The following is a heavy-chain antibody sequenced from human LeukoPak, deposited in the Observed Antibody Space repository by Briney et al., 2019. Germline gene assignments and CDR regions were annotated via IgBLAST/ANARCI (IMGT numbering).Heavy chain of an antibody. J-gene: IGHJ6*03. V-gene: IGHV3-53*01. D-gene: IGHD6-19*01. CDR2: IYSGTI. Sequence: GGSLRLSCTVSGFTVSSNSMSWVRQAPGKGLEWVSFIYSGTIHYSDSVKGRFTISRDNSKNTLYLQMNSLRAEDTAVYYCASKSGWDYYYMDVWGKGTTVTVSS. CDR3: ASKSGWDYYYMDV. CDR1: GFTVSSNS.